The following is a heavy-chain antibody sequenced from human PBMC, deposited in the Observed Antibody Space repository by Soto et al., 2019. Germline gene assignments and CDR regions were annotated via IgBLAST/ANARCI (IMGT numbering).Heavy chain of an antibody. V-gene: IGHV1-18*04. Sequence: SVEVSCEDSCYRFVSYGSSWVRQDHGQGLEWMGWISAYNGDTNYAQKLQGRVTMTTDTSTSTAYMELRGLRSDDTAVYYCARYQCSSSSCYTFFFDYWVQGTLVTVFS. J-gene: IGHJ4*02. CDR1: CYRFVSYG. CDR3: ARYQCSSSSCYTFFFDY. CDR2: ISAYNGDT. D-gene: IGHD2-2*02.